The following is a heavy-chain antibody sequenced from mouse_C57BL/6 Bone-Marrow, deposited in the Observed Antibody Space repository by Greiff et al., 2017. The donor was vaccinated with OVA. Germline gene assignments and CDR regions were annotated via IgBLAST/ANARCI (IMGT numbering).Heavy chain of an antibody. CDR2: IRNKANNHAT. CDR1: GFTFSDAW. CDR3: TRTIVTTRFYWYFDV. J-gene: IGHJ1*03. V-gene: IGHV6-6*01. D-gene: IGHD2-5*01. Sequence: EVKLMESGGGLVQPGGSMKLSCAASGFTFSDAWMDWVRQSPEKGLEWVAEIRNKANNHATYYAESVKGRFTISRDDSKSSVYLQMNSLRAEDTGIYYCTRTIVTTRFYWYFDVWGTGTTVTVSS.